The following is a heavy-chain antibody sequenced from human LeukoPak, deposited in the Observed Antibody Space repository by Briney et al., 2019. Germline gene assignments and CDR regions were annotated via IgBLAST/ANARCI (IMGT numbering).Heavy chain of an antibody. CDR2: IRSKANSYAT. Sequence: GGSLRLSCAASGFTFSGSAMHWVRQASGKGLEWVGRIRSKANSYATTYAASVKGRFTIPRDDSKNTAYLQMNSLKTEDTAVYYCTRRTVAGNYYYMDVWGKGTTVTVSS. CDR3: TRRTVAGNYYYMDV. CDR1: GFTFSGSA. D-gene: IGHD6-19*01. J-gene: IGHJ6*03. V-gene: IGHV3-73*01.